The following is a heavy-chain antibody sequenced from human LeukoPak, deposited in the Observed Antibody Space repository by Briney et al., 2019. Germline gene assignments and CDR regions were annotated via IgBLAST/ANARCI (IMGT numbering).Heavy chain of an antibody. V-gene: IGHV3-74*01. CDR3: AREGGYCSDGNCRGMDV. CDR1: GFSFSGHW. J-gene: IGHJ6*02. CDR2: INSDGSST. Sequence: GGSLRLSCAASGFSFSGHWMHWVRQAPGKGLVWVSRINSDGSSTSYADSVKGRFTISRDNAKNTLYLQMNSLRAEDTAVYYCAREGGYCSDGNCRGMDVWGQGTTVTVSS. D-gene: IGHD2-15*01.